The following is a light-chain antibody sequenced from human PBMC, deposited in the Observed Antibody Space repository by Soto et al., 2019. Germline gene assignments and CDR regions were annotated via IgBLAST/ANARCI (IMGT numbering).Light chain of an antibody. Sequence: DMEMTQSPACLCASVGDRVTITCRASQSISSYLNWYQQKPGKAPKLLIYAASSLQSGVPSRFSGSGSGTDFTLTISSLQPEDFATYYCQQSYSTPPTFGQGTRLEIK. V-gene: IGKV1-39*01. CDR3: QQSYSTPPT. J-gene: IGKJ5*01. CDR2: AAS. CDR1: QSISSY.